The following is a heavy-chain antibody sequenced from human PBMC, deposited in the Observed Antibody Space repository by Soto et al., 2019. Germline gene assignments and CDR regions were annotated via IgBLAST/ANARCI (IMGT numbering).Heavy chain of an antibody. V-gene: IGHV1-3*01. CDR2: INAGNGNT. J-gene: IGHJ4*02. D-gene: IGHD2-2*01. CDR1: GYTFTSYA. CDR3: ARGAMIVVVPAASSPHFDY. Sequence: GASVKVSCKASGYTFTSYAMHWVRQAPGQRLEWMGWINAGNGNTKYPQKFQGRVTITRDTSASTAYMELSSLRSEDTAVYYCARGAMIVVVPAASSPHFDYWGQGTLVTVSS.